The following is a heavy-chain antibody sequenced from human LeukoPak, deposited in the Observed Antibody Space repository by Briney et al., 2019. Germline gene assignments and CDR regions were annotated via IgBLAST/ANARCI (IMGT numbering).Heavy chain of an antibody. V-gene: IGHV3-23*01. CDR1: GFTFSSFA. J-gene: IGHJ4*02. CDR2: ISSSGSTT. CDR3: ARESPAFDY. Sequence: PGASLRLSCVDSGFTFSSFAMSWVRQAPGKGLEWVSTISSSGSTTYYVDSVKGRFTISRDNSRNTLYLQMNSLRGEDTAVYYCARESPAFDYWDQGTLVTVS.